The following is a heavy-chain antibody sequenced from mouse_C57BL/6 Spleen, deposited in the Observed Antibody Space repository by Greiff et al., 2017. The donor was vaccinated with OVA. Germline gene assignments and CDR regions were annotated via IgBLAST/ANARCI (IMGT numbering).Heavy chain of an antibody. CDR3: ARVYGYDEAWFAY. Sequence: VQVVESGPGLVAPSQSLSITCTVSGFSLTSYGVHWVRQPPGKGLEWLVVIWSDGSTTYNSALKSRLSISKDNSKSQVFLKMNSLQTDDTAMYYCARVYGYDEAWFAYWGQGTLVTVSA. CDR2: IWSDGST. CDR1: GFSLTSYG. V-gene: IGHV2-6*03. J-gene: IGHJ3*01. D-gene: IGHD2-2*01.